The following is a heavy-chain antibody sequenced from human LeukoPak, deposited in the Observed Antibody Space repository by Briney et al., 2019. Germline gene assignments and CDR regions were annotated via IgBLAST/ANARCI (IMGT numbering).Heavy chain of an antibody. CDR3: ARDKSWDY. CDR2: INPNSGGT. V-gene: IGHV1-2*02. Sequence: ASVKVSCKASGYTFTGYYMHWVRQAPGQGLEWMGWINPNSGGTNYAQNFQGRVTMTRDTSISTAHMELSRLRSDDTAVYCCARDKSWDYWGQGTLVTVSS. J-gene: IGHJ4*02. CDR1: GYTFTGYY.